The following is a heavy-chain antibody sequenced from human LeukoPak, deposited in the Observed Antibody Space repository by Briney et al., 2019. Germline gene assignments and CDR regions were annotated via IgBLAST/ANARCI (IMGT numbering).Heavy chain of an antibody. CDR2: ISAYNGNT. V-gene: IGHV1-18*01. CDR1: GYTFTSYG. J-gene: IGHJ5*02. CDR3: AREPAYSPYNWFDP. Sequence: ASVKVSSKASGYTFTSYGMSWVRQAPGQGLEWMGWISAYNGNTNYAQKLQGRVTMTTDTSTSTAYMELRSLRSDDTAVYYCAREPAYSPYNWFDPWGQGTLVTVSS. D-gene: IGHD2-2*01.